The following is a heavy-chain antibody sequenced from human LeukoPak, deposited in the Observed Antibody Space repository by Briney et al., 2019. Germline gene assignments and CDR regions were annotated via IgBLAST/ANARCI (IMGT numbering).Heavy chain of an antibody. CDR3: AKDWKDYGDFHTFDI. CDR2: ISVSGGST. V-gene: IGHV3-23*01. J-gene: IGHJ3*02. CDR1: GGTFSSYA. Sequence: ASVKVSCKASGGTFSSYAISWVRQAPGKGLEWVSTISVSGGSTYYADSVKGRFTISRDNSKNILYLQMNSLRAEDTAVYYCAKDWKDYGDFHTFDIWGQGTVVTVSS. D-gene: IGHD4-17*01.